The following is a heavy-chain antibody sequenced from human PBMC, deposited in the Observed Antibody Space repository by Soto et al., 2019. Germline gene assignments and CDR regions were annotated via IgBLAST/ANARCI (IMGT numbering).Heavy chain of an antibody. CDR2: IGPFEAHAP. Sequence: EVQLLESGGDLVHPGGTLILSCVGSGYPFGDYAMRWVRQAPGKGLEWVSAIGPFEAHAPAYAASVMGRFTISRDNSRNILFLQMTNLRAGDTGVYYCARDAIPYNGRDDAFDLWGQGTVVTVSS. CDR3: ARDAIPYNGRDDAFDL. V-gene: IGHV3-23*01. D-gene: IGHD2-8*01. J-gene: IGHJ3*01. CDR1: GYPFGDYA.